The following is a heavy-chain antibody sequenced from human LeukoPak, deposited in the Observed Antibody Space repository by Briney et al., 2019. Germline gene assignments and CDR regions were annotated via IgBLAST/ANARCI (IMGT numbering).Heavy chain of an antibody. J-gene: IGHJ5*02. CDR1: GYTFTSYD. Sequence: VASVKVSCKASGYTFTSYDINWVRQATGQGLEWMGWMNPNSGNTGYAQEFQGRVTMTRNTSISTAYMELSSLRSEDTAVYYCARDGILWSGYNGWFDPWGQGTLVTVSS. CDR3: ARDGILWSGYNGWFDP. D-gene: IGHD3-3*01. V-gene: IGHV1-8*01. CDR2: MNPNSGNT.